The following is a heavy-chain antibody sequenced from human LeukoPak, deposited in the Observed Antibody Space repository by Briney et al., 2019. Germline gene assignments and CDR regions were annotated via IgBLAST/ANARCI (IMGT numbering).Heavy chain of an antibody. CDR2: VSYSVTP. Sequence: SQTLSLTCTVSGYSINNYYWSWIRQPPGKGLEWIGYVSYSVTPAYNPSPKSRVTIPLDTSRNHFSLNLSSVTPADTAEYYCARQKWDRLSYTYYGMDVWGQGTTVTVS. CDR1: GYSINNYY. J-gene: IGHJ6*02. CDR3: ARQKWDRLSYTYYGMDV. V-gene: IGHV4-59*08. D-gene: IGHD1-26*01.